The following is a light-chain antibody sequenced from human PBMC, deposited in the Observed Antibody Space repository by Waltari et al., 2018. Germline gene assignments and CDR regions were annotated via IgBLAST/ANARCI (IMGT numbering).Light chain of an antibody. V-gene: IGLV3-25*03. J-gene: IGLJ2*01. CDR3: QSAHPNTGVV. CDR1: KLSSQY. Sequence: SSELTQPPSVSVSPGQTARIPCSGDKLSSQYVYWYQQKPGQTPIILIRKGTERPSGVPERFSGSTSGTTVTLTITGVQPEDEADYYCQSAHPNTGVVFGGGTKLTVL. CDR2: KGT.